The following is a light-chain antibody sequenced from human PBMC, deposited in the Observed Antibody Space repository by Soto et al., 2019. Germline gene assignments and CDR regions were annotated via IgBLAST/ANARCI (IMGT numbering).Light chain of an antibody. CDR3: YSFTGISTSLFV. CDR1: KRKNGTSNL. V-gene: IGLV2-23*02. CDR2: EFT. J-gene: IGLJ1*01. Sequence: QPVLTQPSPVPGSPGQTITISLTRTKRKNGTSNLFSWYQQFPGKAPKLMIYEFTKRPSGISYRFSGSKSGITASLTISCLQPVDEADYYCYSFTGISTSLFVFGTGTKVTVL.